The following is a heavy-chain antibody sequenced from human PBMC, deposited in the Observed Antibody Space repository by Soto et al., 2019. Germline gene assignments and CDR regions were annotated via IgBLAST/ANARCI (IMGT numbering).Heavy chain of an antibody. J-gene: IGHJ4*02. Sequence: PSETLSLTCIVSGDSVSSGTYYWSWIRQPPGKGLEWIGYIYYRGSTNYNPSLKSRVTISIDTSRNQFSLKVSSVTAADTAVYYCAGGLDYVGFDYWGQGTLVTVSS. CDR3: AGGLDYVGFDY. V-gene: IGHV4-61*01. D-gene: IGHD4-17*01. CDR1: GDSVSSGTYY. CDR2: IYYRGST.